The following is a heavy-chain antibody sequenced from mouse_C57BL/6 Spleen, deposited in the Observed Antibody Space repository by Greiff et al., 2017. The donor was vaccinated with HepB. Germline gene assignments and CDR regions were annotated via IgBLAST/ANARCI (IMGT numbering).Heavy chain of an antibody. V-gene: IGHV5-9-1*02. D-gene: IGHD4-1*01. CDR2: ISSGGDYI. CDR3: TRDANWDREDYFDY. Sequence: EVMLVESGEGLVKPGGSLKLSCAASGFTFSSYAMSWVRQTPEKRLEWVAYISSGGDYIYYADSVKGRFTISRDNARNTLYLQMSSLKSEDTAMYYCTRDANWDREDYFDYWGQGTTLTVSS. CDR1: GFTFSSYA. J-gene: IGHJ2*01.